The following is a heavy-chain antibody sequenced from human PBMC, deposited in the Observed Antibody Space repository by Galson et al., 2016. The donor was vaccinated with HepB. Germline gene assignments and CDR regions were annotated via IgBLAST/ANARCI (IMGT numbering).Heavy chain of an antibody. CDR3: ARLYWGLRAFDI. J-gene: IGHJ3*02. CDR1: GDSVSSNSAA. D-gene: IGHD2-8*02. Sequence: CAISGDSVSSNSAAWNWIRQSPSGGLEWLGRTYYNSKWYNDYAASVKSRITINPDTSKNQFSLQLNSVTPEDTAVYYCARLYWGLRAFDIWGQGTMVTVSA. V-gene: IGHV6-1*01. CDR2: TYYNSKWYN.